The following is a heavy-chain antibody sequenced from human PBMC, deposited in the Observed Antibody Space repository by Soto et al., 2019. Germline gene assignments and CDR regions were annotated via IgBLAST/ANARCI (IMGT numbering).Heavy chain of an antibody. J-gene: IGHJ6*01. CDR2: IKEDGSDK. Sequence: PWGSLRLSCAASRFTFSSYWMSWFRQAPGRGLEWVTNIKEDGSDKYYADSVKGRFTISRDNAQKSLYVQMNSLRVEDTAVYYCSRGIDYNAYVGMDRWGQGTTATVSS. D-gene: IGHD5-12*01. CDR1: RFTFSSYW. V-gene: IGHV3-7*01. CDR3: SRGIDYNAYVGMDR.